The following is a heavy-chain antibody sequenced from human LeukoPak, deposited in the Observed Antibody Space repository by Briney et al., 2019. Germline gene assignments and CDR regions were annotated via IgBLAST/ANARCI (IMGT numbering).Heavy chain of an antibody. D-gene: IGHD6-13*01. CDR1: GYTFTSYG. Sequence: ASVKVSCKDSGYTFTSYGFSWVRQAPGQGLEWMGWVSAYNGNTNYAQKFQGRVTLTTDTSTSTAYMELRSLTSDDTAVYYCARDGPGAETGGPQQTWFDPWGQGTLVTVSS. J-gene: IGHJ5*02. CDR3: ARDGPGAETGGPQQTWFDP. CDR2: VSAYNGNT. V-gene: IGHV1-18*01.